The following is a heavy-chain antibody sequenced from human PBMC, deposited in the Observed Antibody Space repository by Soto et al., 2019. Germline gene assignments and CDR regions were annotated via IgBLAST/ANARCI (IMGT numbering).Heavy chain of an antibody. J-gene: IGHJ4*02. Sequence: QVQLVESGGGVVQPGRSLRLSCAASGFTFSSYAMHWVRQSPGKGLERVAVISYDGSNKYYADSVKGRFTIYRHNSKNPLYLRMNPLRAEDTAVYYCARVLGATRTFDYWGQGTLVTVS. CDR2: ISYDGSNK. CDR1: GFTFSSYA. V-gene: IGHV3-30-3*01. D-gene: IGHD1-26*01. CDR3: ARVLGATRTFDY.